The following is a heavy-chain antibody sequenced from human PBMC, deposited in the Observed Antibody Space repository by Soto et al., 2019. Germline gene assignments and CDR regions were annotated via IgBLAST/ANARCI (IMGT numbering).Heavy chain of an antibody. CDR3: ARWSAAGP. D-gene: IGHD6-25*01. V-gene: IGHV4-34*01. CDR2: IDHSGST. J-gene: IGHJ5*02. CDR1: GGSFSGYY. Sequence: QVQLQQWGAGLLKPSETLSLTCAVYGGSFSGYYWSWIRQPPGKGLEWIGEIDHSGSTNYNPSLKRRVTISVDQSKNQFSLTLSSVTAADTAVYYCARWSAAGPWGQGTLVTVSS.